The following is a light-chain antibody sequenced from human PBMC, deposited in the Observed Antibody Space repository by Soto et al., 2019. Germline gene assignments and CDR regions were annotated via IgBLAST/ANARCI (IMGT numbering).Light chain of an antibody. CDR3: QQANSFPWT. CDR1: QDISGW. Sequence: DIQMTQSPSSVSASVGDRVTITCRASQDISGWLAWFQQKPGKAPNLLIYAASILQSGVPSSFSGSGSGTDFTLPITYLQPEDFATYYCQQANSFPWTFGQGTKVEL. CDR2: AAS. V-gene: IGKV1D-12*01. J-gene: IGKJ1*01.